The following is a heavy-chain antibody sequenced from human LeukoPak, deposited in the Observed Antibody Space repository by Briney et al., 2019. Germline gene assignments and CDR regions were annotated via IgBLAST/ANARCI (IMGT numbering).Heavy chain of an antibody. CDR2: ICGSGGSK. Sequence: GGSLRLSCAASVFTFSRYAMSWVRHAPGKGLEWVSAICGSGGSKYYADSVKGRFTISRDNSKNTLYLQMNSLRAEDTAVYYCVKEISGFAVGDYWGQGTLVAVSS. J-gene: IGHJ4*02. V-gene: IGHV3-23*01. CDR1: VFTFSRYA. CDR3: VKEISGFAVGDY. D-gene: IGHD2-21*01.